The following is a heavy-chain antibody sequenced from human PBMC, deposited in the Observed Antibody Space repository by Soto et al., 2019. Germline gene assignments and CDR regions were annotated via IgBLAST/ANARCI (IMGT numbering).Heavy chain of an antibody. Sequence: QVQLVESGGGVVQPGRSLRLSCAASGFTFSSYGMHWVRQAPGKGLEWVAVISYDGSNKYYADSVKGRFTISRDNSKNTLYLQMNSLRAEDTAVYYCAKVALTWEVVTARFDYWGQGTLVTVSS. J-gene: IGHJ4*02. CDR2: ISYDGSNK. CDR3: AKVALTWEVVTARFDY. D-gene: IGHD2-21*02. CDR1: GFTFSSYG. V-gene: IGHV3-30*18.